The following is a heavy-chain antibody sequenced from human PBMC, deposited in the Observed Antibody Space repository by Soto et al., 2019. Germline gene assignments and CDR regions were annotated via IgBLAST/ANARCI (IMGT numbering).Heavy chain of an antibody. CDR1: GGTCSGYG. Sequence: SLRVCCAAAGGTCSGYGRHCVRQAPGKGLEWVAVIWYDGSNKYYADSVKGRFTISRDNSKNTLYLQMNSLRAEDTAVYYCPSAASGTPPGGMDVWGHATTVT. V-gene: IGHV3-33*01. D-gene: IGHD3-10*01. CDR2: IWYDGSNK. J-gene: IGHJ6*02. CDR3: PSAASGTPPGGMDV.